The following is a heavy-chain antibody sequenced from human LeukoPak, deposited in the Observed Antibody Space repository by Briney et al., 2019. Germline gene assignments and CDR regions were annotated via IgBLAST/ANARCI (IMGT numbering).Heavy chain of an antibody. CDR2: IYTSEST. J-gene: IGHJ4*02. CDR1: GDSISSGSYY. V-gene: IGHV4-61*02. D-gene: IGHD6-19*01. Sequence: PSETLSLTCTVSGDSISSGSYYWSWIRQPAGKGLEWIGRIYTSESTNYNPSLKSRVTISADTSKNQFSLNLSSVTAADTAVYYCARGRLARSPYFDYWGQGTLVTVSS. CDR3: ARGRLARSPYFDY.